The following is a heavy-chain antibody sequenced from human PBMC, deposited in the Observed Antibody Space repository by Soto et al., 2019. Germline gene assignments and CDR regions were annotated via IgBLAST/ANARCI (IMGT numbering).Heavy chain of an antibody. J-gene: IGHJ3*02. V-gene: IGHV4-31*03. CDR2: IYYRGST. CDR1: GGSISSGGYY. CDR3: ARASGRRAFDI. Sequence: QVQLQESGPGLVKPSQTLSLTCTVSGGSISSGGYYWSWIRQHPGKGLEWIGYIYYRGSTYYNPSLKSRVTVSVDTSKNQFSLNLNSVTAADTDVYYCARASGRRAFDIWGLGTVVTVSS.